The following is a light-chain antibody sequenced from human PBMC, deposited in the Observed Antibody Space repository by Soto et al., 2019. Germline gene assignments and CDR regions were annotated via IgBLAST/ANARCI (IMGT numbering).Light chain of an antibody. J-gene: IGKJ1*01. CDR1: QSISNW. V-gene: IGKV1-5*03. CDR3: QQYYSYWT. CDR2: KAS. Sequence: DIQMTQSPSTLSASVGDRVTLTCRASQSISNWLAWYQQKPGKAPKLLIHKASTLESGVPSRFSGSGSGTEFTLTISSLQPDDCATYYCQQYYSYWTFGQGTKVEIK.